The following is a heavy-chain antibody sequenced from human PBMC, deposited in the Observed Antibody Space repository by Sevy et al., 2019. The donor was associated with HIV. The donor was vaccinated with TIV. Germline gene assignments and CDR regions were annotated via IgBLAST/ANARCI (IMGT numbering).Heavy chain of an antibody. CDR3: ARAIGFGY. CDR2: IRQDGSEK. J-gene: IGHJ4*02. CDR1: GFNFSSYW. V-gene: IGHV3-7*01. Sequence: GGSLRLSCVVSGFNFSSYWMSWVRQAPGRGLEWVANIRQDGSEKYYVDSVKGRFTISRDNAKNPLYLQMNSLRAEDSAVYYCARAIGFGYWGQGTLVTVSS.